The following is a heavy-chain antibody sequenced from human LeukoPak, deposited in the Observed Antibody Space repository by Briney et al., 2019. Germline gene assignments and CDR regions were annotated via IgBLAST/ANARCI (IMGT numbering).Heavy chain of an antibody. J-gene: IGHJ4*02. CDR2: IYYSGST. CDR3: ARASGRDGYNSDY. D-gene: IGHD5-24*01. V-gene: IGHV4-59*01. Sequence: SETLSLTCTVYGGSISSYYWSWIRQPPGKGLEWIGYIYYSGSTNYNPSLKSRVTISVDTSKNQFSLKLSSVTAADTAVYYCARASGRDGYNSDYWGQGILVTVSS. CDR1: GGSISSYY.